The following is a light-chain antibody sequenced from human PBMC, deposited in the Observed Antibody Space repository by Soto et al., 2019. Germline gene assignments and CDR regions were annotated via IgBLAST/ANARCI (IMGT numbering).Light chain of an antibody. CDR3: QQSYSSPV. J-gene: IGKJ4*01. CDR2: GAS. V-gene: IGKV3D-15*01. Sequence: EIVMTQSPATLSVSPGERATLSCRASQSVSSNLAWYQQKPGQAPRLLIYGASTRATGIPARFSGSGSGTDFTLTISSLQPEDFATYYCQQSYSSPVFGGGTKVDIK. CDR1: QSVSSN.